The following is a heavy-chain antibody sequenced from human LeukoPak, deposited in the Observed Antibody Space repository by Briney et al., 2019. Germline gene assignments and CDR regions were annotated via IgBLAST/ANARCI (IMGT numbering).Heavy chain of an antibody. V-gene: IGHV4-39*07. D-gene: IGHD3-22*01. CDR1: SGSISTSNYY. J-gene: IGHJ3*02. CDR2: IFDSGCS. Sequence: YPSETLSLTCTVSSGSISTSNYYWGWVRQPPGKALEWIGNIFDSGCSDYSPSLKSRVTRSLDTSRNQFSLKLNSVTAADTAVYYCATSHGYGLIDIWGQGTMVTVSS. CDR3: ATSHGYGLIDI.